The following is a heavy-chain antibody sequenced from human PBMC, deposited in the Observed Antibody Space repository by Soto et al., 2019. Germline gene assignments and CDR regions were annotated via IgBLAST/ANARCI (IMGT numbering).Heavy chain of an antibody. CDR3: ARDQGGCIAARGLCWFDP. J-gene: IGHJ5*02. Sequence: QVQLVQSGAEVKKPGASVKVSCKASGYTFTSYYMHWVRQAPGQGLEWMGIINPSGGSTSYAQKFQGRDTMTRDTSTSTVYMELSSLRSEDTGVYYCARDQGGCIAARGLCWFDPWGQGTLVTVSS. D-gene: IGHD6-6*01. V-gene: IGHV1-46*01. CDR2: INPSGGST. CDR1: GYTFTSYY.